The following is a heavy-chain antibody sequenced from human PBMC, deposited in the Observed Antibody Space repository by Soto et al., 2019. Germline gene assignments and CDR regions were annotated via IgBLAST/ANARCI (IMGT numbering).Heavy chain of an antibody. V-gene: IGHV4-30-4*01. Sequence: SETLSLTCTVSGGSISSGDYYWSWIRQPPGKGLEWIGYIYYSGSTYYNPSLKSRVTISVDTSKNQFSLKLSSVTAADTAVYYCARVYDSSGYYYPYFDYWGQGTLVTVSS. CDR1: GGSISSGDYY. CDR2: IYYSGST. J-gene: IGHJ4*02. D-gene: IGHD3-22*01. CDR3: ARVYDSSGYYYPYFDY.